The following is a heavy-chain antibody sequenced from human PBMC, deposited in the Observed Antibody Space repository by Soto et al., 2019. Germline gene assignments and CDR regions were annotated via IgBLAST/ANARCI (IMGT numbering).Heavy chain of an antibody. D-gene: IGHD6-19*01. CDR2: IYYSGST. Sequence: SETLSLTCRVSGGSISSYDWSWIRQPPGKGLEWIGYIYYSGSTNYNPSLKSRVTISVDTSKNQFSLKLSSVTAADTAVYYCARAVAGDWFDPWGQGTLVTVSS. J-gene: IGHJ5*02. CDR3: ARAVAGDWFDP. V-gene: IGHV4-59*08. CDR1: GGSISSYD.